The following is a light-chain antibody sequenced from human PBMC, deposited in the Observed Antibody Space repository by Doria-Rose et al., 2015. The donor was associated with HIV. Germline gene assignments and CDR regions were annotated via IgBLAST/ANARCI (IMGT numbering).Light chain of an antibody. CDR3: HQYGTSWT. CDR2: DGS. J-gene: IGKJ1*01. CDR1: QSFSSTY. V-gene: IGKV3-20*01. Sequence: TQSPGTLSLSPGERATLSCRASQSFSSTYLAWYQQKPGQAPSLLIYDGSTRATGIPDRFSASGSGTNFTLTIDRLEPEDFALYYCHQYGTSWTFGQGTKVEI.